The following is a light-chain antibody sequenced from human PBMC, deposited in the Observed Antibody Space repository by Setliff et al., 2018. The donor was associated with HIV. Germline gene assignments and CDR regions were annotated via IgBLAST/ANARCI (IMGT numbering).Light chain of an antibody. J-gene: IGKJ2*01. CDR3: MQTMHPYT. CDR2: EVY. Sequence: IVMTQTPLSLSVTPGQPASISCKSSQSLLQSYGETYLYWFLQRPGQSPQLLIYEVYRRFSGVPHRFSGSGSGTDFTLKISRVEAEDVGIYYCMQTMHPYTFGQGTKVDIK. V-gene: IGKV2-29*03. CDR1: QSLLQSYGETY.